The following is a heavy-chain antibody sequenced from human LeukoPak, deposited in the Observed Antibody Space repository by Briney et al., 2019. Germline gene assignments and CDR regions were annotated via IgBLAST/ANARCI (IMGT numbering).Heavy chain of an antibody. CDR1: GYTFTNYG. D-gene: IGHD2-2*01. CDR2: ISGYNGYT. J-gene: IGHJ5*02. CDR3: ARDGRIVVIPDANYFVP. V-gene: IGHV1-18*01. Sequence: ASVKVSCKASGYTFTNYGISWVRQAPGQGLEWMGWISGYNGYTNYAQMFQGRVTLTTDTSTSTDYMELRSLRSDDTAVYYCARDGRIVVIPDANYFVPWGQGTLVTVSS.